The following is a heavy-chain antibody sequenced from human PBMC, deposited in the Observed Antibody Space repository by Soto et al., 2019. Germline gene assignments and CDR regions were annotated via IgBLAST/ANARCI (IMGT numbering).Heavy chain of an antibody. V-gene: IGHV3-15*07. J-gene: IGHJ6*02. CDR2: IKSKTDGGTT. D-gene: IGHD3-10*02. CDR3: TTEPEEFVLYGMDV. Sequence: GGFLRLSCAASGFTFSNAWMNWVRQAPGKGLEWVGRIKSKTDGGTTDYAAPVKGRFTISRDDSKNTLYLQMNSLKTEDTAVYYCTTEPEEFVLYGMDVWGQGTTVTVSS. CDR1: GFTFSNAW.